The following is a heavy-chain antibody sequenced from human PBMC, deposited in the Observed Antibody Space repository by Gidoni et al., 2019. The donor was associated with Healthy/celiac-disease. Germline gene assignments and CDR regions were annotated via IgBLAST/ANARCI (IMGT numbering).Heavy chain of an antibody. D-gene: IGHD6-6*01. V-gene: IGHV4-34*01. Sequence: QVHLHQWGAGLSKPSATLSLTCAVYGGSFSGYYWRWIRQPPGKVLEWIGEINHSGSTNYNPSLKSRVTISVDTSKNQFSLKLSSVTAADTAVYYCARGSGDSSSSHFDYWGQGTLVTVSS. CDR2: INHSGST. CDR1: GGSFSGYY. CDR3: ARGSGDSSSSHFDY. J-gene: IGHJ4*02.